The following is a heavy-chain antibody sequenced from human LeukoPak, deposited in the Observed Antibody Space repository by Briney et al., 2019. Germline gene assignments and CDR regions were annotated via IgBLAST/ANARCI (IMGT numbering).Heavy chain of an antibody. CDR3: ARSGYDYHYYYYGMDV. J-gene: IGHJ6*02. D-gene: IGHD5-12*01. CDR2: ISGSGGST. CDR1: GFTFSSYA. V-gene: IGHV3-23*01. Sequence: GGSLRLSCAASGFTFSSYAMSWVRQAPGKGLEWVSAISGSGGSTYYADSVKGRFTISRDNSKNTLYLQMNSLRAEDTAVYYCARSGYDYHYYYYGMDVWGQGTTVTVSS.